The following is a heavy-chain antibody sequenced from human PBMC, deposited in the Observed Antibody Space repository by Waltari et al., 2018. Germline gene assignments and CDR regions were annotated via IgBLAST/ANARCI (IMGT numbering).Heavy chain of an antibody. Sequence: QLQLQESGPGLVKPSETLSLTCTVSGGSISSSSYYWGWLRQPPGKGLEWIGSIYYSGSTYYNPSLKSRVTISVDTSKNQFSLKLSSVTAADTAVYYCAGRYCSSTSCYRAFDIWGQGTMVTVSS. CDR1: GGSISSSSYY. CDR2: IYYSGST. D-gene: IGHD2-2*01. V-gene: IGHV4-39*07. J-gene: IGHJ3*02. CDR3: AGRYCSSTSCYRAFDI.